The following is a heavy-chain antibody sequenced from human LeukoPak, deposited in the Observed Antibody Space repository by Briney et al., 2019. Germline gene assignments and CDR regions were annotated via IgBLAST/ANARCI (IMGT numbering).Heavy chain of an antibody. CDR1: ESTFSSYA. J-gene: IGHJ4*02. CDR2: ITDSGSIT. CDR3: VRGVYCSSISCYAFDH. V-gene: IGHV3-23*01. D-gene: IGHD2-2*01. Sequence: GGSLRLSCAASESTFSSYAMRWVRQAPGRGLEWVSTITDSGSITYYADSVKGRFTISRDNAKNTLYLQMNSLRAEDTAVYYCVRGVYCSSISCYAFDHWGQGTLVTVSS.